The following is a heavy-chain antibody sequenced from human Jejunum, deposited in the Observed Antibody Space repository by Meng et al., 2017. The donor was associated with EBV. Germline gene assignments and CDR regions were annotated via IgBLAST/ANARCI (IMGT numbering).Heavy chain of an antibody. Sequence: QVRSPRWGPGLGKASGTRSLTSGVAGGSISSSNWWSWVRQAPGKGLEWIGEIHHTESTNYNPSLKSRVTISVDKSKNQFSLKLSSVTAADTAVYYCARESYSDSSGYYSLDYWGQGSLVTVSS. CDR1: GGSISSSNW. J-gene: IGHJ4*02. CDR2: IHHTEST. CDR3: ARESYSDSSGYYSLDY. D-gene: IGHD3-22*01. V-gene: IGHV4-4*02.